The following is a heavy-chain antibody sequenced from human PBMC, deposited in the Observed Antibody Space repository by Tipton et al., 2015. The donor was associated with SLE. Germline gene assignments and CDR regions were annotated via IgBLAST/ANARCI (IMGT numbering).Heavy chain of an antibody. CDR1: GGSISSYY. D-gene: IGHD6-13*01. CDR2: IYYSGST. Sequence: TLSLTCTVSGGSISSYYWSWIRQPPGKGLEWIGYIYYSGSTNYNPSLKSRVTISVDTSKNQFSLKLSSVTAADTAVYYCARYQGYSSSWSFDYWGQGTLVTVSS. CDR3: ARYQGYSSSWSFDY. J-gene: IGHJ4*02. V-gene: IGHV4-59*08.